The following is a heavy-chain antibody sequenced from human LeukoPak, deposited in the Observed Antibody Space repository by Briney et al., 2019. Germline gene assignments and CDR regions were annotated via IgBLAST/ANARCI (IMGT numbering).Heavy chain of an antibody. V-gene: IGHV1-8*01. D-gene: IGHD1-26*01. CDR2: MNPNSGNT. Sequence: ASVKVSCKASGYTFTSYDINWVRQATGQGVEWMGWMNPNSGNTGYAQKFQGRGTITRNNSISTAYMEMSSLRCEDTAVYYCARGYRGMDVWGQGTTVTVSS. CDR3: ARGYRGMDV. CDR1: GYTFTSYD. J-gene: IGHJ6*02.